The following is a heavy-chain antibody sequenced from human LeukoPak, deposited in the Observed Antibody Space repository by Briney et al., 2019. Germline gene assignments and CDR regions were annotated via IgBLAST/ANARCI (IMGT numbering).Heavy chain of an antibody. CDR3: ARDPGDYGGNRFDY. D-gene: IGHD4-23*01. CDR1: GYTFTGYY. J-gene: IGHJ4*02. V-gene: IGHV1-2*02. CDR2: INPNSGGI. Sequence: VASVKVSCKASGYTFTGYYLHWVRQAPGQGLEWMGWINPNSGGINYAQKFQGRVTMTRDTSISTAYMELSRLRSDDTAVYYCARDPGDYGGNRFDYWGQGTPVTISS.